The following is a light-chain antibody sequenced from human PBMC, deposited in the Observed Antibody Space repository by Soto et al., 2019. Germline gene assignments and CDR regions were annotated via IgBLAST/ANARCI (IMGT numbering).Light chain of an antibody. CDR1: QSISNY. CDR2: AAS. J-gene: IGKJ1*01. V-gene: IGKV1-39*01. Sequence: DIQMTQSPSSLSASIGERVTITCRASQSISNYLNWFQQKPGEAPKLLIYAASSLPSGVPSRFSGSGSGTDFTLTISSLQPEDFAVYYCQQRSNWPRTFGQGTKVDIK. CDR3: QQRSNWPRT.